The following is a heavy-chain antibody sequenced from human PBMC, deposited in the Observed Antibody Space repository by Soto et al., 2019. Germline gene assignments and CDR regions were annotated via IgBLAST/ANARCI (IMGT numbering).Heavy chain of an antibody. D-gene: IGHD7-27*01. J-gene: IGHJ4*02. V-gene: IGHV4-59*11. CDR1: GGSISNHY. Sequence: QVQLQESGPGLVKPSETLSLTCSVSGGSISNHYWSWIRQPPGKGLEWIGYIYYNGNTNYNPSLQSRVTMSVDTSRNQISLKLTTVTAADKSVYYCTRANWYSEYWGQGTLVTVSS. CDR2: IYYNGNT. CDR3: TRANWYSEY.